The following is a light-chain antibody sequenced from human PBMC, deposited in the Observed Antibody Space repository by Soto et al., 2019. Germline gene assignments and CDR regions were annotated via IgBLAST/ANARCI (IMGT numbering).Light chain of an antibody. J-gene: IGLJ3*02. CDR3: CSYAGIWV. CDR1: SSDVGGYNY. Sequence: QSALTQPRSVSGSPGQLVTISCTGTSSDVGGYNYVSWYQQHPGKAPKLMIYDVSKRPSGVPDRFSGSKSGNTASLTISGLQAEDEADYYCCSYAGIWVFGGGTKLT. CDR2: DVS. V-gene: IGLV2-11*01.